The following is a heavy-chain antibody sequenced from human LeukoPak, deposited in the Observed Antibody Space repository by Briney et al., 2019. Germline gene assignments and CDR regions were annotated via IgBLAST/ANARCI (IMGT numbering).Heavy chain of an antibody. J-gene: IGHJ6*03. CDR3: ARDGVGATSYYYYMDV. D-gene: IGHD1-26*01. CDR2: ISSSSTYL. Sequence: PGGSLRLSCAASGFTFSSYSMNWVRQAPGKGLEWVSFISSSSTYLYYADSVKGRFTISRDNAKNSLYLQMNSLRGEDTAVYYCARDGVGATSYYYYMDVWGKGTTVTVSS. CDR1: GFTFSSYS. V-gene: IGHV3-21*01.